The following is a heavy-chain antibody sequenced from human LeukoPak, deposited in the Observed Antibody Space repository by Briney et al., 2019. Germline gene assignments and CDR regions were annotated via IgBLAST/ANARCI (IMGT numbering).Heavy chain of an antibody. CDR2: ISYDGSNK. Sequence: PGGSLRLSCAASGFTFSSYAMHWVRQAPGKGLEWVAVISYDGSNKYYADSVKGRFTISRDNAKNSLYLQMNSLRAEDTAVYYCARAPPMAALVYMDVRGKGTTVTVSS. V-gene: IGHV3-30*04. CDR1: GFTFSSYA. J-gene: IGHJ6*03. D-gene: IGHD5-18*01. CDR3: ARAPPMAALVYMDV.